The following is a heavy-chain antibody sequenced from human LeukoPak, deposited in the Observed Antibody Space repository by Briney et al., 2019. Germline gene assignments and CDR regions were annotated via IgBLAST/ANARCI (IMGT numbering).Heavy chain of an antibody. CDR1: VYTFTAHY. J-gene: IGHJ2*01. V-gene: IGHV1-2*02. CDR2: IDPNSGGT. D-gene: IGHD3-10*01. Sequence: ASVKVSCTASVYTFTAHYIHWVRQAPGQGLEWMGWIDPNSGGTNYAQKFLGSVTMTGDTSINTAFMELSRLRSDDTAIYYCARGRGTTIVRGVITNYFDLWGRGSLVTVSS. CDR3: ARGRGTTIVRGVITNYFDL.